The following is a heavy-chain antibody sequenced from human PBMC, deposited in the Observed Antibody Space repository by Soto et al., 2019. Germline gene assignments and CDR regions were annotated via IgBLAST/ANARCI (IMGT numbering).Heavy chain of an antibody. CDR1: GGSISSGGYY. D-gene: IGHD4-17*01. J-gene: IGHJ4*02. Sequence: KTSETLSLTCTVSGGSISSGGYYWSWIRQHPGKGLEWIGYIYYSGSTYYNPSLKSRVTISVDTSKNQFSLKLSSVTAADTAVYYCARVTVTNVFDYWGQGTLVTVSS. CDR2: IYYSGST. V-gene: IGHV4-31*03. CDR3: ARVTVTNVFDY.